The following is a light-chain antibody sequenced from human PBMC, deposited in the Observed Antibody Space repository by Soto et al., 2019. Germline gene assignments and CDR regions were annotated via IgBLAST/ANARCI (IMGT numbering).Light chain of an antibody. CDR2: EVS. J-gene: IGLJ3*02. CDR1: SSDVGGYKF. Sequence: QSVLTQPASVSGSPGQSITISCTGTSSDVGGYKFVSWYQQHPGKAPKLMIYEVSNRPSGGSNRFSGSKSGNTASLTISGLQAEDEADYYCSSYTTSSTRVFGGGTKVTVL. V-gene: IGLV2-14*01. CDR3: SSYTTSSTRV.